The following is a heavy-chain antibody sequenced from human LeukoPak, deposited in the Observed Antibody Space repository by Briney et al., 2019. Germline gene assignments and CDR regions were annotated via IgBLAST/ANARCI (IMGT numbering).Heavy chain of an antibody. CDR2: MNPNSGNT. J-gene: IGHJ4*02. Sequence: ASVTVSCKASGYTFTSYDINWVRQATGQGLEWMGWMNPNSGNTGYAQKFQGRVTITRNTSISTAYMELSSLRSEDTAVYYCARGLVRGGINYFDYWGQGTLVTVSS. V-gene: IGHV1-8*03. D-gene: IGHD3-10*01. CDR1: GYTFTSYD. CDR3: ARGLVRGGINYFDY.